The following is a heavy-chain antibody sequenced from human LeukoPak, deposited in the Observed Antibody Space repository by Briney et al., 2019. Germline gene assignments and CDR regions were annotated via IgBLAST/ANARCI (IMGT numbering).Heavy chain of an antibody. V-gene: IGHV3-30*04. D-gene: IGHD3-22*01. J-gene: IGHJ4*02. Sequence: GGSLRLSCAASGFTFSSYAMHWVRQAPGKGLEWVAVISYDGSNKYYADSVKGRFTISRDNSKSTLYLQMNSLRAEDTAVYYFARGGQWLLLHLDYWGQGTLVTVSS. CDR3: ARGGQWLLLHLDY. CDR2: ISYDGSNK. CDR1: GFTFSSYA.